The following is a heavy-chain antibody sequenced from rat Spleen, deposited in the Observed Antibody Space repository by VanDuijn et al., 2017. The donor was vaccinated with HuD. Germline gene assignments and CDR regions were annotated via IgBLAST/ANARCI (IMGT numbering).Heavy chain of an antibody. J-gene: IGHJ2*01. Sequence: EVQLVESGGGLVQPGRSMKLSCVASGFTFSDYYMAWVRQAPKKGLEWVASISPSGGSTYYRDSVKGRFTISRDNAKSTLYLQMDSLRSEDTATYYCATDSAGDFDYWGQGVMVTVSS. D-gene: IGHD4-3*01. V-gene: IGHV5-25*01. CDR1: GFTFSDYY. CDR2: ISPSGGST. CDR3: ATDSAGDFDY.